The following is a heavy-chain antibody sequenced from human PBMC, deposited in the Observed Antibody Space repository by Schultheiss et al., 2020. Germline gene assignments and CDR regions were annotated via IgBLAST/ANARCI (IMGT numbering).Heavy chain of an antibody. CDR1: GGSISSYY. D-gene: IGHD6-19*01. CDR2: IYYSGST. J-gene: IGHJ4*02. Sequence: SETLSLTCTVSGGSISSYYWSWIRQPPGKGLEWIGYIYYSGSTNYNPSLKSRVTISVDTSKNQFSLKLSSVTAADTAVYYCARGRDRSSGWIPTYWGQGTLVTVSS. CDR3: ARGRDRSSGWIPTY. V-gene: IGHV4-59*12.